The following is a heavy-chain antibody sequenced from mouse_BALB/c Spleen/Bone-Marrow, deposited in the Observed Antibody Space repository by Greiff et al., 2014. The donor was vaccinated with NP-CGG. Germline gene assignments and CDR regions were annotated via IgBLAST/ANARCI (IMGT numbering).Heavy chain of an antibody. J-gene: IGHJ2*01. V-gene: IGHV1-4*02. CDR3: ARNGHSYGYYFDY. CDR2: INPSSGYT. CDR1: GYTFTTYT. Sequence: VQLQQSXAELARPGASVKMSCKASGYTFTTYTMHWVKQRPGQGLEWIGYINPSSGYTEYNQNFKDKTTLTADKSSSTAYMQLSSLTSEDSAVYYCARNGHSYGYYFDYWGQGTTLTVSS. D-gene: IGHD1-2*01.